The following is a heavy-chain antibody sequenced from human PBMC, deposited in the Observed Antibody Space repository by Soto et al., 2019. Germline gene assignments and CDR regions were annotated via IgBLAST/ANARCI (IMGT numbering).Heavy chain of an antibody. Sequence: GGSLRLSCAASGFTFSNYEMHWVRQAPGKGLEYVSGISNNGAHTDYAKSVKGRFTISRDNSKNTLYLQMGSLRAEDMALYYCARRGYGSRWPNVYMDVWGKGTTVTVSS. J-gene: IGHJ6*03. CDR3: ARRGYGSRWPNVYMDV. D-gene: IGHD6-13*01. CDR2: ISNNGAHT. V-gene: IGHV3-64*01. CDR1: GFTFSNYE.